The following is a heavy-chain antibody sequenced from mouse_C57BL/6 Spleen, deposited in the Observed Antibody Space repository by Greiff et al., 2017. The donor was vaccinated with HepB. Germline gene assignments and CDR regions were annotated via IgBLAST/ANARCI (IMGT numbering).Heavy chain of an antibody. CDR1: GFTFSDYY. Sequence: EVQGVESGGGLVQPGGSLKLSCAASGFTFSDYYMYWVRQTPEKRLEWVAYISNGGGSTYSPDTVKGRFTIARANAKNTLYLQMSRLKSEDTAMYYCARQKGDGGHWYFDVWGTGTTVTVSS. CDR3: ARQKGDGGHWYFDV. J-gene: IGHJ1*03. CDR2: ISNGGGST. V-gene: IGHV5-12*01. D-gene: IGHD3-3*01.